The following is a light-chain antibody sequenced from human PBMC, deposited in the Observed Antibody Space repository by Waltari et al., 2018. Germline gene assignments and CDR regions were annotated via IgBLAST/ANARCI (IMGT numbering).Light chain of an antibody. V-gene: IGLV1-40*01. CDR2: GST. J-gene: IGLJ3*02. Sequence: QSVLTQPPSVSGAPGQRVTTSCPGTGSTIGAGSDVHWYQQLPRAAPKLLIYGSTSRPLGVPDRFFGSTSGTSASLAITGLQAEDEADYYCQSYDTSLRVVFGGGTKLTVL. CDR3: QSYDTSLRVV. CDR1: GSTIGAGSD.